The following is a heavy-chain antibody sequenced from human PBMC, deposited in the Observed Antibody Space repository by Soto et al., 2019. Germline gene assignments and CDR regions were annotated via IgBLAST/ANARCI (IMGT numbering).Heavy chain of an antibody. J-gene: IGHJ4*02. CDR1: GFTFSSYG. D-gene: IGHD3-9*01. CDR2: ISYDGSNK. Sequence: PGGSLRLSCAASGFTFSSYGMHWVRQAPGKGLEWVAVISYDGSNKYYADSVKGRFTISRDNSKNTLYLQMNSLRAEDTAVYYCAKGDDILTGNPDFDYWGQGTLVTVSS. V-gene: IGHV3-30*18. CDR3: AKGDDILTGNPDFDY.